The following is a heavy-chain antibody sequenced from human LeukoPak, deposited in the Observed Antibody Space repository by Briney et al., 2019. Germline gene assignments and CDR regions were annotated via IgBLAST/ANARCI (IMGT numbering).Heavy chain of an antibody. CDR3: ARLHSKGGNDPIDY. CDR2: IYTSGST. V-gene: IGHV4-61*02. J-gene: IGHJ4*02. D-gene: IGHD4-23*01. CDR1: GGSISSGSYY. Sequence: SETLSLTCTVSGGSISSGSYYWSWIRQPAGKGLEWIGRIYTSGSTNYNPSLKSRVTISVDTSKNQFSLKLSSVTAADTAVYYCARLHSKGGNDPIDYWGQGTLVTVSS.